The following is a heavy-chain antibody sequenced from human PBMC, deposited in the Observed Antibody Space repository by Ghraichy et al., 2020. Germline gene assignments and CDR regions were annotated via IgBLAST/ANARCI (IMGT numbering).Heavy chain of an antibody. CDR2: ISTTGNII. CDR3: AREAPGNYNTATYFYDY. Sequence: GGSLRLSCVGSGFPLSAFEMHWVRQAPGKGLEWVSYISTTGNIIYYADSVKGRFTVSRDNSMNSVSLRLDSLRVEDTAVYYCAREAPGNYNTATYFYDYWGQGALVTVSS. J-gene: IGHJ4*02. CDR1: GFPLSAFE. V-gene: IGHV3-48*03. D-gene: IGHD4-17*01.